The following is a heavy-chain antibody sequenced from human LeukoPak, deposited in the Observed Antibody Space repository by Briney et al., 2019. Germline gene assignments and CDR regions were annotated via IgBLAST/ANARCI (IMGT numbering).Heavy chain of an antibody. J-gene: IGHJ5*02. V-gene: IGHV3-66*01. CDR2: IYTGGGT. CDR1: GVTVSSNY. CDR3: ARDKGFMTTVRGGAWFDP. Sequence: GGSLRLSCAASGVTVSSNYMTWVRQAPGKGLEWVSVIYTGGGTYYADSVKGRFTISRDNSKNTLYLQMSSLRAEDTAVYYCARDKGFMTTVRGGAWFDPWGQGTLVTVSS. D-gene: IGHD4-17*01.